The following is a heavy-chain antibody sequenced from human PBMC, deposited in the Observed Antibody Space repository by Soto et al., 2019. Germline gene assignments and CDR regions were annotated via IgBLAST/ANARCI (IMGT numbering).Heavy chain of an antibody. Sequence: SETLSLTCTVSGGSISSYYWSWIRQPPGKGLEWIGYIYYSGSTNYNPSLKSRVTISVDTSKNQFSLKLSSVTAADTAVYYCASSIAAPTLYYYYYYMDVWGKGTTVTVSS. D-gene: IGHD6-6*01. V-gene: IGHV4-59*01. J-gene: IGHJ6*03. CDR2: IYYSGST. CDR3: ASSIAAPTLYYYYYYMDV. CDR1: GGSISSYY.